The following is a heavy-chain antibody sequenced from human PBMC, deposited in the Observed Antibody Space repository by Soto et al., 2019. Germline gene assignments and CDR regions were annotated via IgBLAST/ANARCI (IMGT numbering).Heavy chain of an antibody. D-gene: IGHD2-2*01. CDR3: TTQRYQPGELDP. CDR1: VFIFRNAW. Sequence: EVQLVESGGGLVKPGGSLRLPCEAPVFIFRNAWRNWVGKAPGKGLGRVARIKSKTDGGTTDYAAPVKGRFTISRDDSKNTLYLQMNSLKTEDTAVYYCTTQRYQPGELDPWGQGTLVTVSS. J-gene: IGHJ5*02. V-gene: IGHV3-15*07. CDR2: IKSKTDGGTT.